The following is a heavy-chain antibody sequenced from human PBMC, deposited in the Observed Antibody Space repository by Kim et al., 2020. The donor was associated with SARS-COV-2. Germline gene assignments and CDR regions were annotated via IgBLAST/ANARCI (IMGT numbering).Heavy chain of an antibody. CDR3: ARRLRASASFINWFDP. CDR2: INHLGTA. J-gene: IGHJ5*02. Sequence: SETLSLTCAVSGWSFSGYYWTWIRQPPGKGLEWIGEINHLGTADYNPSLKSRLTLSRDTSKNQFSLRLDSVTAADTAIYYCARRLRASASFINWFDPWD. D-gene: IGHD1-26*01. CDR1: GWSFSGYY. V-gene: IGHV4-34*01.